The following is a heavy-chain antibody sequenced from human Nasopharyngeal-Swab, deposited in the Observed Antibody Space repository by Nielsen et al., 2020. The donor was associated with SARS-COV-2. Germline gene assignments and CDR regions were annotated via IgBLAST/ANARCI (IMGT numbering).Heavy chain of an antibody. CDR3: ARGYDYVWGSYPEGAFDI. D-gene: IGHD3-16*02. CDR1: GFSFSSYS. Sequence: SMKISCVASGFSFSSYSMTWVRQAPGEGLEWVSSISSSSYIYYADSVKGRFTISRDNAKNSLYLQMNSLRAEDTAVYYCARGYDYVWGSYPEGAFDIWGQGTMVTVSS. J-gene: IGHJ3*02. CDR2: ISSSSYI. V-gene: IGHV3-21*01.